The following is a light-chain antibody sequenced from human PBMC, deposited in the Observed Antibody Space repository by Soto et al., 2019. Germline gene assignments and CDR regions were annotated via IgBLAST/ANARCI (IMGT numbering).Light chain of an antibody. Sequence: EIVLTQSPGTLSLSPGEGATLSCRASQSINSNVLAWYQHKVGQAPRLLIHAASIRATGIPDRFSGSGSGTDFTLTISGLEPEDFAVYYCQQYGSSPMYSFGQGTKVDIK. CDR2: AAS. J-gene: IGKJ2*03. CDR3: QQYGSSPMYS. CDR1: QSINSNV. V-gene: IGKV3-20*01.